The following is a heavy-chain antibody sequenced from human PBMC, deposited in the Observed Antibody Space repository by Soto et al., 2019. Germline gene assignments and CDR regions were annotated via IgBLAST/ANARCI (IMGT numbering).Heavy chain of an antibody. Sequence: GGSLRLSCAASGFTFSSYGMHWVRQAPGKGLEWVAVISYDGSNKYYADSVKGRFTISRDNSKNTLYLQMNSLRAEDTAVYYCAKDKGVAGTTTRYYYYYGMDDWGQGTTVTVS. CDR1: GFTFSSYG. V-gene: IGHV3-30*18. D-gene: IGHD6-19*01. CDR2: ISYDGSNK. CDR3: AKDKGVAGTTTRYYYYYGMDD. J-gene: IGHJ6*02.